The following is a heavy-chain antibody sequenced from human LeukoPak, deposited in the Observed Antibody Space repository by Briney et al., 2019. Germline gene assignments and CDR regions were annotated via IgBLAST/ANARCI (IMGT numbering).Heavy chain of an antibody. CDR2: IYYSST. V-gene: IGHV4-59*01. Sequence: SETLSLTCTVSGGSISSYYWSWIRQPPGKGLERIGYIYYSSTNYNPSLKSRVTLSVDTSKNQFSLNLSSVTAADTAVYYCARGFWSGYSYYFDYWGHGTLVTVSS. J-gene: IGHJ4*01. CDR3: ARGFWSGYSYYFDY. CDR1: GGSISSYY. D-gene: IGHD3-3*01.